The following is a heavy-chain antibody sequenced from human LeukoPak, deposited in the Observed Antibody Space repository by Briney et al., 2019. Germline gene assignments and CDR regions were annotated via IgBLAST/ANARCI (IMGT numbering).Heavy chain of an antibody. J-gene: IGHJ2*01. Sequence: GGSLRLSCAASGFTFSSYGMHWVRQAPGKGLEWVAVIWYGGSNKYYADSVKGRFTISRDNSKNTLYLQMNSLRAEDTAVYYCAKDAGGYWYFDLWGRGTLVTVSS. CDR1: GFTFSSYG. V-gene: IGHV3-30*02. CDR3: AKDAGGYWYFDL. D-gene: IGHD3-10*01. CDR2: IWYGGSNK.